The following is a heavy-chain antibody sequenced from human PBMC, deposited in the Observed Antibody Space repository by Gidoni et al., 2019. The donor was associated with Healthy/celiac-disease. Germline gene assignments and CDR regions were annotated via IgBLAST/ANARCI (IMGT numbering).Heavy chain of an antibody. CDR3: AKEPDYGDYFDY. V-gene: IGHV3-23*01. Sequence: EVQLLESGGGLVQPGGSLRLSCAASGFTFSSYAMSWVRQAPGKGLEWVSASSGSGGSKYYADSVKGRFTISRDNSKNTLYLQMNSLRAEDTAVYYCAKEPDYGDYFDYWGQGTLVTVSS. D-gene: IGHD4-17*01. J-gene: IGHJ4*02. CDR1: GFTFSSYA. CDR2: SSGSGGSK.